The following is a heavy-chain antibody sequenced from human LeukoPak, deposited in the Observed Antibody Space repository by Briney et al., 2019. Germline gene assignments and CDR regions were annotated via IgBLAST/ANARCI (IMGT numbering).Heavy chain of an antibody. Sequence: ASVKVSCKASGYTFTSYGISWVRQAPGQGLEWMGWISAYNGNTNYAQKLQGRVTMTTDTSTSTAYMELRSLRSDDTAVYYCARDYYHSSDSLILNAFDIWGQGTMVTVSS. CDR2: ISAYNGNT. CDR3: ARDYYHSSDSLILNAFDI. CDR1: GYTFTSYG. J-gene: IGHJ3*02. V-gene: IGHV1-18*01. D-gene: IGHD3-22*01.